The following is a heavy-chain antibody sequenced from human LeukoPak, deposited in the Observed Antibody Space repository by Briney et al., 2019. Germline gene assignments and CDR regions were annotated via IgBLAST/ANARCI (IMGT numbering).Heavy chain of an antibody. Sequence: ASVKVSCKASGGTFSSYAISWVRQAPGQGLEWMGGIIPIFGTANYAQKFQGRVTITADESTSTAYMELSSLRSDDTAVYYCASHYYYGSGSYDNWFDPWGQGTLVTVSS. V-gene: IGHV1-69*13. J-gene: IGHJ5*02. CDR2: IIPIFGTA. CDR3: ASHYYYGSGSYDNWFDP. D-gene: IGHD3-10*01. CDR1: GGTFSSYA.